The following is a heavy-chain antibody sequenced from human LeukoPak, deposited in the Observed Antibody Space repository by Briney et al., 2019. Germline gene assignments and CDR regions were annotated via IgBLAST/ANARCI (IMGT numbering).Heavy chain of an antibody. Sequence: GGSLRLSCAATGFTFSRYWMAWVRQAPGKGLEWVANIRGDAGDKGYADSVKGRFTISRDNGKNTLYLQMNSLRAEDTAVYYCAREVRHYYGMDVWGKGTTVTVSS. V-gene: IGHV3-7*01. J-gene: IGHJ6*04. CDR1: GFTFSRYW. CDR3: AREVRHYYGMDV. CDR2: IRGDAGDK.